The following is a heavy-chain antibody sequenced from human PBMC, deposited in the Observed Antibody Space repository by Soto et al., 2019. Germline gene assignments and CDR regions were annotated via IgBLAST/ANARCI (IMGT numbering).Heavy chain of an antibody. Sequence: QLQLQESGRRLVKPSETLSLTCSVSGGSISSSSYYWGWIRQPPGKGLAWIGSVYYSGSTSYNPSLESRLTISVDTSDNQFSLNLYSVTAADTAVYYCVRHTYYYGSGNSRVLQFFDHWGQGALVTVSS. D-gene: IGHD3-10*01. J-gene: IGHJ4*02. V-gene: IGHV4-39*01. CDR1: GGSISSSSYY. CDR3: VRHTYYYGSGNSRVLQFFDH. CDR2: VYYSGST.